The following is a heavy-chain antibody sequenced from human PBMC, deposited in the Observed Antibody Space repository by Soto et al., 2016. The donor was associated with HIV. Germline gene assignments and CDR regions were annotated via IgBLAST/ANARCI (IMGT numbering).Heavy chain of an antibody. Sequence: QVQLVQSGAEVKKPGSSVKVSCKASGGTFSRYTISWVRQAPGQGLEWMGGITPMFGTANYGQKFQGRVTITADESTSTAYMELNSLTFDDTAVYYCARGSVLSAFDIWGQGTLVIVSS. V-gene: IGHV1-69*13. CDR2: ITPMFGTA. CDR1: GGTFSRYT. J-gene: IGHJ3*02. CDR3: ARGSVLSAFDI.